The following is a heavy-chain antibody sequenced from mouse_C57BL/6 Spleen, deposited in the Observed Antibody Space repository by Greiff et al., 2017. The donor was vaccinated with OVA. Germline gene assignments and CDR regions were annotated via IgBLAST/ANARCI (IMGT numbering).Heavy chain of an antibody. Sequence: EVKVVVSGGGLVQPGGSLKLSCAASGFSFSDYGMHWVRQAPEKGLDWVAYISSGCNTIYYADTAMGRFTISRDNAKITLFLLKTILRSEDTAMYCVARFGYGSSPDYWGKGTTLTVSS. CDR2: ISSGCNTI. J-gene: IGHJ2*01. V-gene: IGHV5-17*01. CDR1: GFSFSDYG. D-gene: IGHD1-1*01. CDR3: ARFGYGSSPDY.